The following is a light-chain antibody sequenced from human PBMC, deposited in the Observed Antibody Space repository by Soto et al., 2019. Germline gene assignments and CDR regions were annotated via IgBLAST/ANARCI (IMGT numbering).Light chain of an antibody. V-gene: IGKV3D-15*01. CDR2: GAS. Sequence: EIVMTQSPATLSASPGERATLSCRASQSVASSLIWYQQKPGQAPRLLIHGASSRATGIPARFSGSGSGTEFTLTISSLQSEDFALYYCQQYNNWPYTFGQGTK. CDR3: QQYNNWPYT. CDR1: QSVASS. J-gene: IGKJ2*01.